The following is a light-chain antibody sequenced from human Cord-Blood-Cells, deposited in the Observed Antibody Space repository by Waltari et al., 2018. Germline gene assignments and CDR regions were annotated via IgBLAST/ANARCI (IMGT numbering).Light chain of an antibody. CDR3: SSYTSSRV. V-gene: IGLV2-14*01. Sequence: QSALPQPASVSGSPGQSITISCTGTSSDVGGYNSVSWYQQHPGKAPKLMIYDVSNRPSGVSNRFSGSKSGNTASLTISGLQAEDEADYYCSSYTSSRVFGGGTKLTVL. CDR1: SSDVGGYNS. J-gene: IGLJ2*01. CDR2: DVS.